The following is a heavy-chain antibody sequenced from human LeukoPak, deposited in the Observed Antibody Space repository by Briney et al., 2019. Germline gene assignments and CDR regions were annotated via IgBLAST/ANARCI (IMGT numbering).Heavy chain of an antibody. J-gene: IGHJ5*02. Sequence: PSETLSLTCAVYGGSFSGYYWSWIRQPPGRGREWIGEINHSGSTNYNPSLKGRVTISVDTSKNQFSLKLSSVTAADTAVYYCARGGRTTTFPQYNWFDPWGQGTLVTVSS. CDR2: INHSGST. V-gene: IGHV4-34*01. CDR1: GGSFSGYY. CDR3: ARGGRTTTFPQYNWFDP. D-gene: IGHD2/OR15-2a*01.